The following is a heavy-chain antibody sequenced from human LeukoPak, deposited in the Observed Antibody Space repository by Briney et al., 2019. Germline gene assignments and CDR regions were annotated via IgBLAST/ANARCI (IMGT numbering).Heavy chain of an antibody. CDR1: GFTFDDYA. D-gene: IGHD5-12*01. V-gene: IGHV3-9*01. Sequence: PGRSLRLSCAAPGFTFDDYAMHWVRPAPGKGLEWVSGICWNSGSIGYADSVKGRFTISRDNAKNSLYLQMNSLRAEDTALYYCAKDPSRWLPPSYYFDYWGQGTLVTVSS. CDR2: ICWNSGSI. CDR3: AKDPSRWLPPSYYFDY. J-gene: IGHJ4*02.